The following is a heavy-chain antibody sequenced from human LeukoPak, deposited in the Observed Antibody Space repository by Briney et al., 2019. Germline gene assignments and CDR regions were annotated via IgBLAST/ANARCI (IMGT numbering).Heavy chain of an antibody. V-gene: IGHV3-53*01. CDR1: GFTVSSNY. D-gene: IGHD3-10*01. Sequence: GGSLRLSCAASGFTVSSNYMSWVRQAPGKGLEWVSVIYSGGSTYYADSVKGRFTISRDNSKNTLYLQMNSLRAEDTAVYYCASPLHYYGVNAFDIWGQGTMVTVSS. CDR3: ASPLHYYGVNAFDI. CDR2: IYSGGST. J-gene: IGHJ3*02.